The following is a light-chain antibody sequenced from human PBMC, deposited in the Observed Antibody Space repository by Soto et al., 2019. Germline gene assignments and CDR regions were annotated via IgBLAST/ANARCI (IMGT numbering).Light chain of an antibody. J-gene: IGKJ5*01. CDR1: QSLVHSDGIAY. CDR2: KVS. V-gene: IGKV2-30*02. Sequence: DIVMTQSPLCLPVTLGQPSSISCRSNQSLVHSDGIAYFSWFQQRTGRSPRXLIYKVSNRDSGVPARFSGSGSGTDFALKISRVEAEDVGVYYCMQGTHWPITFGQGTRLEIK. CDR3: MQGTHWPIT.